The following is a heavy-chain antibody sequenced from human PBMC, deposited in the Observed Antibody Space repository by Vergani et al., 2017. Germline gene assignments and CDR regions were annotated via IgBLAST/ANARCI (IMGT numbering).Heavy chain of an antibody. J-gene: IGHJ6*03. CDR1: GGSISSYY. CDR2: IYTSGST. Sequence: QVQLQESGPGLVKPSETLSLTCTVSGGSISSYYWSWIRQPAGKGLEWIWRIYTSGSTNYNPSLKSRVTMSVDTSKNQFSLKLSSVTAADTAVSYCARDQGYTIFGAIGGYYMDVWGKGTTVTVSS. CDR3: ARDQGYTIFGAIGGYYMDV. D-gene: IGHD3-3*01. V-gene: IGHV4-4*07.